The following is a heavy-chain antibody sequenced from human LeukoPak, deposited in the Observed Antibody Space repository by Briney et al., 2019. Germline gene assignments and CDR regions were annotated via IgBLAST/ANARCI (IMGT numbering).Heavy chain of an antibody. Sequence: SVKVSCKASGGTFSSYAISWVRQAPGQGLEWMGGIIPIFGTANYAQKFQGRVTITADESTSTAYMELSSLRSEDTAVYYCARDTIFGVVTPSVDFDYWGQGTLVTVSS. CDR2: IIPIFGTA. CDR3: ARDTIFGVVTPSVDFDY. J-gene: IGHJ4*02. V-gene: IGHV1-69*01. D-gene: IGHD3-3*01. CDR1: GGTFSSYA.